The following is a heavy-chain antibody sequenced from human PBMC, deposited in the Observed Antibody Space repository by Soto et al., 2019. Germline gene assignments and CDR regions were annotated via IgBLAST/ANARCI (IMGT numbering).Heavy chain of an antibody. CDR3: AEEIYSGGRCCSFDS. J-gene: IGHJ3*02. CDR2: IIVGGGGT. D-gene: IGHD2-15*01. CDR1: GFTFSNSA. Sequence: GASAKVPWNTPGFTFSNSAVHWVPRARGQGIEWIGWIIVGGGGTKYAQNYQGRLTITRDMSTNTGYMELSSLGSEATAVYYCAEEIYSGGRCCSFDSWG. V-gene: IGHV1-58*01.